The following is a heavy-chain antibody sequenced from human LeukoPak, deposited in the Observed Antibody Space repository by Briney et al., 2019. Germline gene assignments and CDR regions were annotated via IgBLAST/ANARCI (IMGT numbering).Heavy chain of an antibody. Sequence: SETLSLTCTVSGGSINSDGYYWSWIRQPPGKGLEWIGYIYYSGSTNYNPSLKSRVTISVDTSKNQFSLKLSSVTAADTAVYYCARGSVAGYYYYYMDVWGKGTTVTVSS. CDR3: ARGSVAGYYYYYMDV. CDR1: GGSINSDGYY. V-gene: IGHV4-61*08. CDR2: IYYSGST. D-gene: IGHD6-19*01. J-gene: IGHJ6*03.